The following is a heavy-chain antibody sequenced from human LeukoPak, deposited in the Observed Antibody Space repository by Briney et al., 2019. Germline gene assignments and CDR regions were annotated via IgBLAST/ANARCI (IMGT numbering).Heavy chain of an antibody. CDR3: AINAAFRRSFGDLEYFQH. Sequence: SETLSLTCTVSGGSISSYYWSWIRQPPGKGLEWIGYIYYSGSTNYNPSLKSRVTISLDTSKNQFSLKLSSVTAADTAVYYCAINAAFRRSFGDLEYFQHWGQGTLVTVSS. J-gene: IGHJ1*01. D-gene: IGHD3-10*01. CDR2: IYYSGST. V-gene: IGHV4-59*12. CDR1: GGSISSYY.